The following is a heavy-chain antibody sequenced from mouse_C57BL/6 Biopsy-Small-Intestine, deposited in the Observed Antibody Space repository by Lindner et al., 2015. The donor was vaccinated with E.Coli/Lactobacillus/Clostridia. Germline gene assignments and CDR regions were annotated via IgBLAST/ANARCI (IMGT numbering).Heavy chain of an antibody. D-gene: IGHD2-1*01. Sequence: QLQESGPELVKPGASVKISCKASGYSFTDYNMNWVKQNNGKSLEWIGVITPNYGTTIYNQKFKGRATLTVDQSSSTAYMQLNSLTSEDSAVYYCARHGNYFDYWGQGTTLTVSS. CDR1: GYSFTDYN. V-gene: IGHV1-39*01. CDR3: ARHGNYFDY. J-gene: IGHJ2*01. CDR2: ITPNYGTT.